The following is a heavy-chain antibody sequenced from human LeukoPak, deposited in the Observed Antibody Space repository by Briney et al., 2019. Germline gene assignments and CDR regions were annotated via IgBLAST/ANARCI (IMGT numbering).Heavy chain of an antibody. Sequence: SETLSLTCTVSGGSISSYYWNWIRQPPGKGLEWIGNIYYSGSASYNPSLKSRVTISVDTSKNQFSLKLSSVTAADTAMYYCARDHYYYGMDVWGQGTTVTVSS. CDR3: ARDHYYYGMDV. V-gene: IGHV4-59*01. J-gene: IGHJ6*02. CDR2: IYYSGSA. CDR1: GGSISSYY.